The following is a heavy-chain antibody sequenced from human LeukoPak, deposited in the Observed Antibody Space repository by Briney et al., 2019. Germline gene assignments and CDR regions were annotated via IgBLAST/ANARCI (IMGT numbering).Heavy chain of an antibody. V-gene: IGHV4-39*07. J-gene: IGHJ4*02. Sequence: SETLSLTCAVSGGSISSSFYYWGWIRQPPGKGLEWIGSIYYGGGTHYNPSLKSRATIFLDTSMNQFSLRLTSVTAADTALYFCARESFEEPGTMDHWGQGTLVSVSS. D-gene: IGHD4/OR15-4a*01. CDR3: ARESFEEPGTMDH. CDR2: IYYGGGT. CDR1: GGSISSSFYY.